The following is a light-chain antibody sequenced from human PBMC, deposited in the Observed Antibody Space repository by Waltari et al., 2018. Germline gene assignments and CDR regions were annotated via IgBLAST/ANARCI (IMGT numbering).Light chain of an antibody. CDR2: STS. CDR3: LLFYGGAYV. V-gene: IGLV7-43*01. Sequence: QTVVTQELSLTVSPGGTVTLTCASSTGAVTRKYYSNCCQQKPGQAPWALVYSTSNKHAWPPARFAGSRLGGKAALTLSCVQPEDEAEYYCLLFYGGAYVFGTGTKVTVL. J-gene: IGLJ1*01. CDR1: TGAVTRKYY.